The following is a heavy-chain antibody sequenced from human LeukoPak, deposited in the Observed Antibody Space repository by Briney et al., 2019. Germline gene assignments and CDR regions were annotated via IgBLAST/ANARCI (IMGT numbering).Heavy chain of an antibody. Sequence: PGGSLRLSCAASGFNFSNNAMNWVRQAPGKGLEWVSVISASGDDIYYADSVKGRFTISRDKSKNTLYLQMNSLKAEDTAVYYCATFRSGWWGDYFDYWGPGTRVTVSS. CDR1: GFNFSNNA. CDR3: ATFRSGWWGDYFDY. J-gene: IGHJ4*02. CDR2: ISASGDDI. D-gene: IGHD6-19*01. V-gene: IGHV3-23*01.